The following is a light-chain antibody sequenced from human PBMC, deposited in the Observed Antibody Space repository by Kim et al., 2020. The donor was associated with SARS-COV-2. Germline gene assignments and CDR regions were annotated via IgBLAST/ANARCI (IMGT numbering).Light chain of an antibody. Sequence: AAGKAGRITCGGNTSGGRGLSVYRRNPGPAPMLGIYYDNDRPSGVPERFSGSNSGNTATLTISRVEAEDEADYYCQVWDSSSDHVVFGGGTQLTVL. CDR3: QVWDSSSDHVV. J-gene: IGLJ2*01. V-gene: IGLV3-21*04. CDR2: YDN. CDR1: TSGGRG.